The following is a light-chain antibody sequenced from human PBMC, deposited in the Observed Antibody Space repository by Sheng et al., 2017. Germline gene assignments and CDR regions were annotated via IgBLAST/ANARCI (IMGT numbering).Light chain of an antibody. J-gene: IGKJ3*01. CDR2: DAS. Sequence: EIVLTQSPATLSLSPGERATLSCRASQSISRYLAWYQQQPGQAPRLLIYDASNRATGIPARFSGSGSGTDFTLTISSLEPEDFAVYYCQQRLNWPITFGPGTKVDI. CDR1: QSISRY. V-gene: IGKV3-11*01. CDR3: QQRLNWPIT.